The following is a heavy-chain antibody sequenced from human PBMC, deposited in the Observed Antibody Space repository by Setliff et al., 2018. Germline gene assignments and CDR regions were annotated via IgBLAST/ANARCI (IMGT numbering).Heavy chain of an antibody. V-gene: IGHV4-34*01. CDR2: INHSGST. Sequence: SETLSLTCAVYGGSFSGYYWSWSRQPPGKGLEWIGEINHSGSTYYNPSLKSRVTISVDTSKNQFSLKLSSVTASDTAVYYSARERGIGWLVSYFDYWGQGTLVTVSS. D-gene: IGHD6-19*01. CDR3: ARERGIGWLVSYFDY. J-gene: IGHJ4*02. CDR1: GGSFSGYY.